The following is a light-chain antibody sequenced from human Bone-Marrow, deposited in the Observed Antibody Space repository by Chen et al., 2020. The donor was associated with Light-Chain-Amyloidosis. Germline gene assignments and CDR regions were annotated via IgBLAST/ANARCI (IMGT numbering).Light chain of an antibody. CDR1: DLPTKY. CDR3: QSADSSGTYEVI. Sequence: SYELTQPPSVSVSPGQTARITCSGDDLPTKYAYWYQQKPSQAPVLVIHRDTERPTGISERFSGTSSGTTATLTIGGVQAEDEADYHCQSADSSGTYEVIFGGGTKLTVL. J-gene: IGLJ2*01. V-gene: IGLV3-25*03. CDR2: RDT.